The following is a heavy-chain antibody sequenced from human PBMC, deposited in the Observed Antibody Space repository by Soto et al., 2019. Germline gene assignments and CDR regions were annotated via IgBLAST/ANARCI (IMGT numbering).Heavy chain of an antibody. CDR1: GGSFSGYY. J-gene: IGHJ6*02. D-gene: IGHD2-15*01. CDR2: INHSGST. Sequence: QVQLQQWGAGLLKPSETLSLTCAVYGGSFSGYYWSWIRQPPGKGLAWIGEINHSGSTNYNPSLKSRVTISVDTSKNQFSLKLSSVTAADTAVYYCARLFVVVVAARASYGMDVWGQGTTVTVSS. CDR3: ARLFVVVVAARASYGMDV. V-gene: IGHV4-34*01.